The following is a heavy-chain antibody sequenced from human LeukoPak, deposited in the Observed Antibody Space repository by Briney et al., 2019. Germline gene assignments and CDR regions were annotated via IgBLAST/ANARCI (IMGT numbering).Heavy chain of an antibody. CDR3: ASAAYYDILTGYLQYYYYYYGMDV. V-gene: IGHV1-18*01. Sequence: VASVKVSCKASGYTFTSYGISGVRQAPGQGLEWMGWISAYNGNTNYAQKLQGRVTMTTDTSTSTAYMELRSLRSDDTALYYCASAAYYDILTGYLQYYYYYYGMDVRGQGTTVTVSS. CDR1: GYTFTSYG. D-gene: IGHD3-9*01. CDR2: ISAYNGNT. J-gene: IGHJ6*02.